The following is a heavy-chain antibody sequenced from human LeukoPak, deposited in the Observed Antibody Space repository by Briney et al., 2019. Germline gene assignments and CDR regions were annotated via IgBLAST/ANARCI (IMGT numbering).Heavy chain of an antibody. CDR1: GGSISSYY. Sequence: SETLSLTCTVSGGSISSYYWSWIRQPPGKGLEWIGYIYYSGSTNYNPSLKSRVTISVDTSKNQFSLKLSSVTAADTAVYYCARGDGYNPGDFDYWGQGTLVTVSS. V-gene: IGHV4-59*08. CDR3: ARGDGYNPGDFDY. J-gene: IGHJ4*02. CDR2: IYYSGST. D-gene: IGHD5-24*01.